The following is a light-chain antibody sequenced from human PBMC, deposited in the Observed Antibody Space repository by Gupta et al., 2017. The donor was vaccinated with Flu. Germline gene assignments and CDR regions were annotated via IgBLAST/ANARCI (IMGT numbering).Light chain of an antibody. V-gene: IGLV7-46*01. CDR2: DTS. J-gene: IGLJ2*01. CDR1: SGAVTNGNW. Sequence: TITITCGSSSGAVTNGNWPYWFQQKPGQAPRTLFVDTSNKHAWTPARFSGSFLGDKAALTLSGAQQEEAADYYCLLSYGGTSQVFGGGTKLTVL. CDR3: LLSYGGTSQV.